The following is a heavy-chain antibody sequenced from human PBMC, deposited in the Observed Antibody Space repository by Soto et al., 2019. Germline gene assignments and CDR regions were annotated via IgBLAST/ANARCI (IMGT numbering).Heavy chain of an antibody. CDR3: ARGIGYCGGDCYSVFDY. V-gene: IGHV1-69*13. CDR1: GGTFSSYA. D-gene: IGHD2-21*02. Sequence: SVKVSCKASGGTFSSYAISWVRQAPGQGLEWMGGIIPIFGTANYAQKFQGRVTITADESTSTAYMELSSLRSEDTAVYYCARGIGYCGGDCYSVFDYWVQGTLVTVSS. CDR2: IIPIFGTA. J-gene: IGHJ4*02.